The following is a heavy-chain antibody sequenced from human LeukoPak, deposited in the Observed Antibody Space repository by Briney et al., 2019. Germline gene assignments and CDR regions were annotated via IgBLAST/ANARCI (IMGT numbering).Heavy chain of an antibody. J-gene: IGHJ4*02. CDR1: GYTFTNYH. D-gene: IGHD6-25*01. Sequence: ASVKVSCKASGYTFTNYHINWVRQATGRGLEWMGWMNPNNGDSGHAQKFQGRVTITRDTSISTSYMELRSLRSDDTAVYFCARTTSFTASGYDYWGQGTLVTVSS. V-gene: IGHV1-8*03. CDR3: ARTTSFTASGYDY. CDR2: MNPNNGDS.